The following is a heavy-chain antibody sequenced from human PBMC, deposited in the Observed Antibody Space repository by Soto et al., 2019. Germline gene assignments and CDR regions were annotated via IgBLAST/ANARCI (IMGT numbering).Heavy chain of an antibody. CDR3: ARAMVRHEVYYYYGMDV. CDR1: GGSFSGYY. V-gene: IGHV4-34*01. Sequence: PSETLSLTCAVYGGSFSGYYWSWIRQPPGKGLEWIGEINHSGSTNYNPSLKSRVTISVDTSKNQFSLKLSSVTAAGTAVYYCARAMVRHEVYYYYGMDVWGQGTTVTVSS. J-gene: IGHJ6*02. CDR2: INHSGST. D-gene: IGHD3-10*01.